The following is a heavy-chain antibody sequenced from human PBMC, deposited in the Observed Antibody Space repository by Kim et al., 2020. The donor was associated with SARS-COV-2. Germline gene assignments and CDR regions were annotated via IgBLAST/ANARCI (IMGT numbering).Heavy chain of an antibody. D-gene: IGHD1-26*01. CDR2: YTT. CDR3: ARDNMGGYDY. J-gene: IGHJ4*02. V-gene: IGHV3-72*01. Sequence: YTTEYAASVKGRYTISREDSKNSLYLQMNSLKTEDTAWYYCARDNMGGYDYWGQGTLVTVSS.